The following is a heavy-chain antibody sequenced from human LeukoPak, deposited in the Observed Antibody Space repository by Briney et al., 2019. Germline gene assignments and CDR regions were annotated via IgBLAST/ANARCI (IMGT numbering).Heavy chain of an antibody. CDR3: ARAKGSTAMVARSYDY. Sequence: SQTLSLTCTVSGGSISSGGYYWSWIRQHPGKGLEWIGYIYYSGSTYYNPSLKSRVTISVDTSKNQFSLKLSSVTAADTAVYYCARAKGSTAMVARSYDYWGQGTLVTVSS. J-gene: IGHJ4*02. CDR1: GGSISSGGYY. CDR2: IYYSGST. V-gene: IGHV4-31*03. D-gene: IGHD5-18*01.